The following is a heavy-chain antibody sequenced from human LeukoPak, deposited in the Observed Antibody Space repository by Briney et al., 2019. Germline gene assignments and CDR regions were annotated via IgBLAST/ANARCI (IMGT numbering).Heavy chain of an antibody. V-gene: IGHV4-39*07. Sequence: SETLSLTCTVSGGSISSSSYYWGWIRQPPGKGLEWIGRIYTSGSTNYNPSLKSRVTISVDTSKNQFSLKLSSVTAADTAVYYCASNNDYGDYWGQGTLVTVSS. CDR1: GGSISSSSYY. CDR2: IYTSGST. CDR3: ASNNDYGDY. D-gene: IGHD1/OR15-1a*01. J-gene: IGHJ4*02.